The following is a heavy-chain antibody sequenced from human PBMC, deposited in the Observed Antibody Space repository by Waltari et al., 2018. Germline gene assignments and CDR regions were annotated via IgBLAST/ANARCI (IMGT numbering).Heavy chain of an antibody. D-gene: IGHD6-13*01. V-gene: IGHV3-7*01. CDR2: IKQDGSQI. CDR1: GLHCRNYW. Sequence: EVQLVESGGGLVQPGGSLSVSCAAAGLHCRNYWMTWVRQAPGKGLEWVANIKQDGSQIYYVDSVKGRFTISRDNAKNSVYLQMNSLRVEDTAVYYCRAAAGGAFDLWGQGTMVTVSS. J-gene: IGHJ3*01. CDR3: RAAAGGAFDL.